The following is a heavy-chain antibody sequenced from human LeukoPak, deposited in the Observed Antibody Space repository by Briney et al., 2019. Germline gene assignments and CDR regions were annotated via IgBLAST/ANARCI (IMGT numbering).Heavy chain of an antibody. CDR1: GGSISSYY. J-gene: IGHJ4*02. CDR2: IYYSGST. D-gene: IGHD6-19*01. Sequence: SETLSLTCTVSGGSISSYYWSWIRQPPGKRLEWIGYIYYSGSTNYNPSLKSRVTISVDTSKNQFSLKLSSVTAADTAVYYCARGRISSGWYGGEDYWGQGTLVTVSS. CDR3: ARGRISSGWYGGEDY. V-gene: IGHV4-59*01.